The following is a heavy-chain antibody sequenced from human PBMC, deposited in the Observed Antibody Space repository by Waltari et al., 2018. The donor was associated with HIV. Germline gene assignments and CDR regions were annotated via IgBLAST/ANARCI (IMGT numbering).Heavy chain of an antibody. J-gene: IGHJ3*02. CDR1: GFSLSTSGVG. Sequence: QITLKESGPTLVKPTQTLTLTCTFSGFSLSTSGVGVGWIRQPPGKALEWLALIYWDDDKRYSPSLKSRLTITKDTSKNQVVLTMTNMDPVDTATYYCAHRLCHYYDFWSGYSPDAFDIWGQGTMVTVSS. V-gene: IGHV2-5*02. CDR2: IYWDDDK. CDR3: AHRLCHYYDFWSGYSPDAFDI. D-gene: IGHD3-3*01.